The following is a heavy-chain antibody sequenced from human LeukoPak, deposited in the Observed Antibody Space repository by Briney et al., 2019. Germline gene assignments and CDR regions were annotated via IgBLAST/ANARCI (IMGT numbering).Heavy chain of an antibody. Sequence: GGSLRLSCADSGLIFSSYWMSWVRQAPGKGLGRVANKKQEGSKNYYVHTVKVRITLSRDKDQNSLYLQTNSLRAEDTDVYSCTRDNHGDLADYWGQGTLVTVSS. V-gene: IGHV3-7*01. CDR3: TRDNHGDLADY. D-gene: IGHD4-17*01. CDR1: GLIFSSYW. CDR2: KKQEGSKN. J-gene: IGHJ4*02.